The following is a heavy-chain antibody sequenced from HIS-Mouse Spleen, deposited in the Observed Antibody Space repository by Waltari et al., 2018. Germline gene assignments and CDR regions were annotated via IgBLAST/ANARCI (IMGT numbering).Heavy chain of an antibody. CDR1: GGSIISSSYS. V-gene: IGHV4-39*01. J-gene: IGHJ5*02. Sequence: QLQLQESGPGLVKPSETLSLTCTVSGGSIISSSYSGGWIRQPPGKGLEWIGSIYYSGRTYYHPSLKSRVPISVDTSKNQFSLKLSSVTAADTAVYYCARKRTASGWFDPWGQGTLVTVSS. CDR2: IYYSGRT. D-gene: IGHD2-21*02. CDR3: ARKRTASGWFDP.